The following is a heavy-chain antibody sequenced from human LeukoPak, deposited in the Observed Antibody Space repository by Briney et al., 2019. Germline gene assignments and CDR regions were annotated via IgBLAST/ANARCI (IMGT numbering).Heavy chain of an antibody. D-gene: IGHD3-10*01. V-gene: IGHV3-48*01. CDR2: ISSSSSTI. CDR1: GFTFSSYS. J-gene: IGHJ3*02. CDR3: ASPSLLTHAFDI. Sequence: GGSLRLSCAASGFTFSSYSKNWVRQAPGKGLEWVSYISSSSSTIYYADSVKGRFTISRDNAKTSLYLQMNSLRAEDTAVYYCASPSLLTHAFDIWGQGTMVTVSS.